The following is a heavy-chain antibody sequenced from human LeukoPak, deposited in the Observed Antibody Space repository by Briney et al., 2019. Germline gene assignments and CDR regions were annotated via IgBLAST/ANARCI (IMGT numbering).Heavy chain of an antibody. CDR3: ARAAPRYYDSSGLDY. J-gene: IGHJ4*02. CDR1: GFTVSSNC. CDR2: IYSGGST. Sequence: GGSLRLSCAASGFTVSSNCMSWVRQAPGKGLEWVSVIYSGGSTYYADSVKGRFTISRDNSKNTLYLQMNSLRAEDTAVYYCARAAPRYYDSSGLDYWGQGSLVTVSS. D-gene: IGHD3-22*01. V-gene: IGHV3-66*02.